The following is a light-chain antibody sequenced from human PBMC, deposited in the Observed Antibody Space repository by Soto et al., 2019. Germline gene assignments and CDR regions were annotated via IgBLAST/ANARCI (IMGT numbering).Light chain of an antibody. V-gene: IGKV1-9*01. J-gene: IGKJ5*01. CDR2: GAS. CDR3: QQLNAYPLT. CDR1: QGTSSY. Sequence: DIKLTQSPSFLSASVGNSVTITCRASQGTSSYLAWFQQKPGRAPKLLIYGASTLQSGVPARFSGSGSGTDFTLTISNLQPEDFATYYCQQLNAYPLTFGQGTRLEI.